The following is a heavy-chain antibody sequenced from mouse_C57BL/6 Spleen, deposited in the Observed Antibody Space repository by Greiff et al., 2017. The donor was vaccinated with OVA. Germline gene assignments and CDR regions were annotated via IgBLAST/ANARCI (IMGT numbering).Heavy chain of an antibody. CDR3: TPDGYYDAY. J-gene: IGHJ3*01. V-gene: IGHV14-4*01. CDR2: IDPENGDT. Sequence: VQLKESGAELVRPGASVKLSCTASGFNIKDDYMHWVKQRPEQGLEWIGWIDPENGDTEYASKFQGKATITADTSSNTAYLQLSSLTSEDTAVYYCTPDGYYDAYWGQGTLVTVSA. CDR1: GFNIKDDY. D-gene: IGHD2-3*01.